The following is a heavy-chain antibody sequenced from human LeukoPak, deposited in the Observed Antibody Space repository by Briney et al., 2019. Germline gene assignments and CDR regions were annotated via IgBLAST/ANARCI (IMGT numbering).Heavy chain of an antibody. V-gene: IGHV3-74*01. Sequence: GGSLRLSCAASGFTFSSYWMHWVRQAPGKGLVWVSRINEDGSTTNYADSVKGRSPIFRDNAKNTLYLKMNSLRAEDTAVYYCAKWKYSNSGIDDYWGQGTLVTVSS. CDR3: AKWKYSNSGIDDY. D-gene: IGHD6-6*01. CDR2: INEDGSTT. CDR1: GFTFSSYW. J-gene: IGHJ4*02.